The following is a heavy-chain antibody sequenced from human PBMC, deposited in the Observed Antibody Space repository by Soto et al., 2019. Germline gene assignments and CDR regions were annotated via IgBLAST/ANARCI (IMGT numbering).Heavy chain of an antibody. V-gene: IGHV1-18*01. Sequence: ASVKVSCKASGYTFTSYGISWVRQAPGQGLEWMGWISAYNGNTNYAQKLQGRVTMTTDTSTSTAYMELRSLRSDDTAVYYCAGDRWELDAFDIWGQGTMVTVSS. CDR3: AGDRWELDAFDI. CDR2: ISAYNGNT. CDR1: GYTFTSYG. J-gene: IGHJ3*02. D-gene: IGHD1-26*01.